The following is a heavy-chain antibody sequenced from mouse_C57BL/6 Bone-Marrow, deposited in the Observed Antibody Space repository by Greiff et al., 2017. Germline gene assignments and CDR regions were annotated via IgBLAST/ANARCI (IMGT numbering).Heavy chain of an antibody. CDR1: GYTFPDYY. CDR2: INTNTGGT. J-gene: IGHJ2*01. V-gene: IGHV1-26*01. CDR3: ARKFEGGDY. Sequence: EVQLQQSGPELVKPGASVKISCKASGYTFPDYYLNWVKQSHGKRLEWIGDINTNTGGTNYNQKFKGKVTLTVDKASSTAYMELHSLTSEDSAVYYCARKFEGGDYWGQGTTLTDSS.